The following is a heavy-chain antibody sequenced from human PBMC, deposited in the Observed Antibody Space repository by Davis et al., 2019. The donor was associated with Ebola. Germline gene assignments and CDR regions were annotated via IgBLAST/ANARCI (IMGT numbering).Heavy chain of an antibody. J-gene: IGHJ4*02. V-gene: IGHV4-59*08. Sequence: SETLSLTCTVSGGSISSYYWSWIRQPPGKGLEWIGYIYYSESSNYNPSLKSRVTISVDTSKNQFSLKLSSVTAADTAVYYCAGGYSSGWYDYWGQGTLVTVSS. CDR3: AGGYSSGWYDY. D-gene: IGHD6-19*01. CDR2: IYYSESS. CDR1: GGSISSYY.